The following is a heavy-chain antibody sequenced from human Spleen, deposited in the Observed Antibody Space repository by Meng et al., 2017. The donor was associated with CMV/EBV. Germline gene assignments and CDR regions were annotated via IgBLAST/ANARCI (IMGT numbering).Heavy chain of an antibody. CDR3: ARPESNSHEGFDY. CDR1: GYNFTGYW. V-gene: IGHV5-51*01. CDR2: IYPGDSDT. D-gene: IGHD2-21*01. J-gene: IGHJ4*02. Sequence: WKGSGYNFTGYWIGWVRQMPGRGLEWMGIIYPGDSDTRYSPSLQGQVTISADKSISTAYLQWSSLKASDTAMYYCARPESNSHEGFDYWGQGTLVTVSS.